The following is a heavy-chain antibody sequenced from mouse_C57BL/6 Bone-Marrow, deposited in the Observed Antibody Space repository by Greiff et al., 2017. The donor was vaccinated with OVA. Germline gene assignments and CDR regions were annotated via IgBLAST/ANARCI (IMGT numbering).Heavy chain of an antibody. CDR1: GYTFTSYG. CDR3: ARGRYGRAWFAY. D-gene: IGHD1-1*01. CDR2: IYPRSGNT. J-gene: IGHJ3*01. Sequence: VQLKESGAELARPGASVKLSCKASGYTFTSYGISWVKQRTGQGLEWIGEIYPRSGNTYYNEKFKGKATLTADKSSSTAYMELRSLTSEDSAVYFCARGRYGRAWFAYWGQGTLVTVSA. V-gene: IGHV1-81*01.